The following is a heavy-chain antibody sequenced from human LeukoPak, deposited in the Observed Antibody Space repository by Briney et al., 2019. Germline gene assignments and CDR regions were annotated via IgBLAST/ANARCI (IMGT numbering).Heavy chain of an antibody. CDR2: ISAYNGNT. CDR3: ARGLSSGWSRNWFDP. V-gene: IGHV1-18*04. J-gene: IGHJ5*02. D-gene: IGHD6-19*01. Sequence: ASVKVSCKASGYTFTSYGISWVRQAPGQGLEWMGWISAYNGNTNYAQKPQGRVTMTTDTSTSTAYMELRSLRSDDTAVYYCARGLSSGWSRNWFDPWGQGTLVTVSS. CDR1: GYTFTSYG.